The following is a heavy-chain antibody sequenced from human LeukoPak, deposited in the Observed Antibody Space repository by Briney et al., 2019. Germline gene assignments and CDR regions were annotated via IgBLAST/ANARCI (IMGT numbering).Heavy chain of an antibody. V-gene: IGHV3-33*01. CDR2: IWYDGSNK. Sequence: QPGRTLRLSCAASGFTFSSYGMHWVRQAPGKGLEWVAVIWYDGSNKYYADSVKGRFTISRDNSKNTLYLQMNSLRAEDTAVYYCAREEGGYDPYDAFDIWGQGTMVTVSS. CDR3: AREEGGYDPYDAFDI. D-gene: IGHD5-12*01. J-gene: IGHJ3*02. CDR1: GFTFSSYG.